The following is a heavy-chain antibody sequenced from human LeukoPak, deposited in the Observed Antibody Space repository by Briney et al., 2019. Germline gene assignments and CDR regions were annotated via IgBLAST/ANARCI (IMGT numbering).Heavy chain of an antibody. V-gene: IGHV3-48*03. D-gene: IGHD5-18*01. Sequence: GGSLRLSCAASGFTFSSYEMNWVRQAPGKGLEWVSYISSSGSTIYYADSVKGRFTISRDNAKNSLYLQMNSLRAEDTAVYYCARTPGIQYRYYYYMDVWGKGTTVIVSS. CDR1: GFTFSSYE. J-gene: IGHJ6*03. CDR2: ISSSGSTI. CDR3: ARTPGIQYRYYYYMDV.